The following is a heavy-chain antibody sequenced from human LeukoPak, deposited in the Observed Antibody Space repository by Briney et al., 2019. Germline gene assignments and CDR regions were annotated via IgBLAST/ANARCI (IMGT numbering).Heavy chain of an antibody. D-gene: IGHD3-9*01. V-gene: IGHV3-30-3*01. CDR3: AGMNYDILTGYYYYYYGMDV. CDR2: ISYDGSNK. J-gene: IGHJ6*02. Sequence: GGSLRLSCAASGFTFSSYAMPWVRQAPGKGLEWVAVISYDGSNKYYADSVKGRFTISRDNSKSTLYLQMNSLRAEDTAVYYCAGMNYDILTGYYYYYYGMDVWGQGTTVTVSS. CDR1: GFTFSSYA.